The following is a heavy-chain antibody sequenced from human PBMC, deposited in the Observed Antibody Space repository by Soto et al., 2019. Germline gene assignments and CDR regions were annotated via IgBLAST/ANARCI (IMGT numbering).Heavy chain of an antibody. V-gene: IGHV4-59*01. J-gene: IGHJ4*02. CDR3: AGLFPYVSSGYHLNY. Sequence: SETLSLTCTVSGGSISSYYWSWIRQPPGKGLEWIGYIYYNGNTNYNPSLKSRVTISVDTSKNQFSLKLNSVTAAATTFFYWAGLFPYVSSGYHLNYLGQGTLATVSS. D-gene: IGHD3-22*01. CDR2: IYYNGNT. CDR1: GGSISSYY.